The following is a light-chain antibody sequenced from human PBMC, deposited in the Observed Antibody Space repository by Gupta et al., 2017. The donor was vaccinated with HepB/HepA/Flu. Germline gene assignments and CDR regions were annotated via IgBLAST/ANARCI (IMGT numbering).Light chain of an antibody. J-gene: IGLJ2*01. CDR1: RSNIERNS. CDR2: SNS. V-gene: IGLV1-44*01. Sequence: QSVLTQPPSVSGPPGQRVTISCSGRRSNIERNSVNWYQQRPGAAPKLLIHSNSQRHSGIPERFSGSKSGASASVAISGLQAEDESDYYCAAWDGSLNGVVFGGGTKLTVL. CDR3: AAWDGSLNGVV.